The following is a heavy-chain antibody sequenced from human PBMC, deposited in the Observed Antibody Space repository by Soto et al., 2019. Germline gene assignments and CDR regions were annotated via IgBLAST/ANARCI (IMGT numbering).Heavy chain of an antibody. CDR2: IFYSGST. J-gene: IGHJ4*02. CDR1: GGCFSSGGYY. V-gene: IGHV4-31*03. CDR3: ARGIGITIFGAVPTGPFFDY. Sequence: QVQLQESGPGLVKPSQTLSLTCTVSGGCFSSGGYYWTWLRQRPGEGLEWVAYIFYSGSTYYNPSLKSRVTISADTSKNQFSLKVISVTAADTAVYYCARGIGITIFGAVPTGPFFDYWGQGTLVTVSS. D-gene: IGHD3-3*01.